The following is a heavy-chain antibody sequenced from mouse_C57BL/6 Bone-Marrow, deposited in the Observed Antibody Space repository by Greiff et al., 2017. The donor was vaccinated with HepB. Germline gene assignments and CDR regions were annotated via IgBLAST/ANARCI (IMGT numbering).Heavy chain of an antibody. CDR3: ARPGTATNYAMDY. D-gene: IGHD4-1*01. V-gene: IGHV1-4*01. Sequence: QVQLQQSGAELARPGASVKMSCKASGYTFTSYTMHWVKQRPGQGLEWIGYINPSSGYTKYNQKFKDKATLTADKSSSTAYMQLSSLTSEDSAVYYCARPGTATNYAMDYWGQGTSVTVSS. CDR1: GYTFTSYT. J-gene: IGHJ4*01. CDR2: INPSSGYT.